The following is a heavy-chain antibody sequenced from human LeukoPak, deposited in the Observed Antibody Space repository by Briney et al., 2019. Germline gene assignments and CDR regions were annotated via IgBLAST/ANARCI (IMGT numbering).Heavy chain of an antibody. J-gene: IGHJ6*03. Sequence: PGGSLRLSCAASGFTFSDYYMSWIRQAPGKGLEWVSYISSSSSTIYYADSVKGRFTISRDNAKNSLYLQMNSLRAEDTAVYYCARGPWEYSSSWYGYYYYYMDVWGKGTTVTVSS. V-gene: IGHV3-11*04. D-gene: IGHD6-13*01. CDR3: ARGPWEYSSSWYGYYYYYMDV. CDR1: GFTFSDYY. CDR2: ISSSSSTI.